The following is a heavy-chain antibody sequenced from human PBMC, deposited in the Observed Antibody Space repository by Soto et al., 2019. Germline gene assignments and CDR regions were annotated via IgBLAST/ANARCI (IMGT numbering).Heavy chain of an antibody. Sequence: GGSLRLSCSASGFTFSSYAMHWVRQAPGKGLEYVSAISSNGGSTYYADSVKGRFTISRDNSKNTLYLQMSSLRAEDTAVYYCVKSQTYYYDSSGYYKNLDYWGQGTLVSVSS. CDR2: ISSNGGST. CDR3: VKSQTYYYDSSGYYKNLDY. D-gene: IGHD3-22*01. J-gene: IGHJ4*02. CDR1: GFTFSSYA. V-gene: IGHV3-64D*08.